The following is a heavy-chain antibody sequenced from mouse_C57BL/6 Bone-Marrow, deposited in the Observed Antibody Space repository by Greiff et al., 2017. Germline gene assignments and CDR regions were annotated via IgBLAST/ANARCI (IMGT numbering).Heavy chain of an antibody. D-gene: IGHD1-1*02. CDR2: IHPNSGST. J-gene: IGHJ4*01. Sequence: QVQLQQPGAELVKPGASVKLSCKASGYTFTSYWMHWVKQRPGQGLEWIGMIHPNSGSTNYNEKFKSKATLTVDKSSSTAYMQRSSLTSEDSAVYYCARWALLRWMDYWGQGTSVTVSS. V-gene: IGHV1-64*01. CDR3: ARWALLRWMDY. CDR1: GYTFTSYW.